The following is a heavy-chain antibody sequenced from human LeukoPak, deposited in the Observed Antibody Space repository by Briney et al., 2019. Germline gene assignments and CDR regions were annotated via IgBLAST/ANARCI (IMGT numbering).Heavy chain of an antibody. Sequence: AGGSLRLSCAASGFTFRSYGLSWVRQAPGKGLEWVSTISGSGESTYYADSVKGRFTISRDNSKYTLYLQMNSLKTEDTAVYFCAKDVGKWESLHFFDYWGQGTLVTVSS. J-gene: IGHJ4*02. CDR1: GFTFRSYG. D-gene: IGHD1-26*01. CDR2: ISGSGEST. CDR3: AKDVGKWESLHFFDY. V-gene: IGHV3-23*01.